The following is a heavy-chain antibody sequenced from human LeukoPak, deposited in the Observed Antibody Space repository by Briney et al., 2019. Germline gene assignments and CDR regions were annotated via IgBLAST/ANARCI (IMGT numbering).Heavy chain of an antibody. Sequence: SETLSLTCTVSGGSIGSGSYYWSWIRQPAGKGLEWIGHIYTSGSTNYNPSLKSRVTMSVDTSKNQFSLKLSSVTAADTAVYYCARVNYGDYGINWFDPWGQGTLVTVSS. CDR1: GGSIGSGSYY. D-gene: IGHD4-17*01. CDR2: IYTSGST. CDR3: ARVNYGDYGINWFDP. J-gene: IGHJ5*02. V-gene: IGHV4-61*09.